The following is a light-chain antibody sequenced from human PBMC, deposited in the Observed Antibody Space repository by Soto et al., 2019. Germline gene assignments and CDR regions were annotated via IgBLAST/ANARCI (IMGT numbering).Light chain of an antibody. J-gene: IGKJ1*01. Sequence: DIQMTQSPSSLSASVGDRVTITCRASQSTGRYLNWYQQKPGKAPKLLISGVSTLQSGVPSRFSGSRSGPDFTLTISSLQPEDFATYYCQQSYSSPPTFGQGTKVDIK. CDR1: QSTGRY. CDR2: GVS. V-gene: IGKV1-39*01. CDR3: QQSYSSPPT.